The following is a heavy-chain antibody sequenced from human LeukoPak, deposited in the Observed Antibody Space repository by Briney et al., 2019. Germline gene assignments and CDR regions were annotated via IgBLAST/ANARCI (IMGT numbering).Heavy chain of an antibody. Sequence: GESLKISCDDSGYSFSNYWIGCGRQMRGRVLECGGIIYPGDYETRYSPSFQGLVTISVDKSISTAYLQWSSLKASDTAMYYCARWVGGTSCYFDYWGQGTLVTVSS. CDR3: ARWVGGTSCYFDY. CDR2: IYPGDYET. D-gene: IGHD2-2*01. CDR1: GYSFSNYW. V-gene: IGHV5-51*01. J-gene: IGHJ4*02.